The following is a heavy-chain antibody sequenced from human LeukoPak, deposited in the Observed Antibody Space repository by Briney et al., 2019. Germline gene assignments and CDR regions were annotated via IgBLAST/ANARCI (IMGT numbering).Heavy chain of an antibody. CDR1: GYTFTSYD. J-gene: IGHJ4*02. CDR3: ARGIAVAVPLDY. D-gene: IGHD6-19*01. CDR2: ISAYNGNT. Sequence: GASVKVSCKASGYTFTSYDINWVRQATGQGLEWMGWISAYNGNTNYAQKLQGRVTMTTDTSTSTAYMELRSLRSDDTAVYYCARGIAVAVPLDYWGQGTLVTVSS. V-gene: IGHV1-18*01.